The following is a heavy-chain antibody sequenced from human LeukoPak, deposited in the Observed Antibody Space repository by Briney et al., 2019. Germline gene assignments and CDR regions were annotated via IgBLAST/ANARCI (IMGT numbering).Heavy chain of an antibody. V-gene: IGHV3-7*02. CDR1: GFTFSSYW. CDR2: LNQDGSER. D-gene: IGHD3-10*01. J-gene: IGHJ4*02. CDR3: AKCGSGSNFDY. Sequence: GGSLRLSCAASGFTFSSYWMIWVRQTPGKGLEWVAHLNQDGSERYYVDSVKGRFTISRENDKNSLYLQMNSLRAEDTAVYYCAKCGSGSNFDYWGQGILVTVSS.